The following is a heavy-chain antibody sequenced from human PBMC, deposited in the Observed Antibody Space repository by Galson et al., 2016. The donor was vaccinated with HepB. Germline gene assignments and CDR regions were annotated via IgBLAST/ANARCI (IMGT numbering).Heavy chain of an antibody. CDR2: ITYSGTT. CDR3: ARQHPTGDAPDL. V-gene: IGHV4-39*01. D-gene: IGHD4-17*01. J-gene: IGHJ5*02. CDR1: GFSVRGSNYH. Sequence: ETLSLTCFVSGFSVRGSNYHWGWIRQSPGKGLEWVGSITYSGTTYYNPSLKSLVTVSVDTSRDHLSLMLESVTAADTAVYYCARQHPTGDAPDLWGQGTLVTVSS.